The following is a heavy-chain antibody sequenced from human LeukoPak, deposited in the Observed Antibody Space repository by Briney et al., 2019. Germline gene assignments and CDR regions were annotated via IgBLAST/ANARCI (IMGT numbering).Heavy chain of an antibody. J-gene: IGHJ6*02. Sequence: GGSLRLSRTGSGLTFHDHALSGVRPAPGKGLEWVGFIRRKDYGGPPEYAPSVQGRFTITRVDSASITYLQMNSLITEDAAVYYCAGGPIQLGIHNAIDVWGQGTTVTVSS. CDR3: AGGPIQLGIHNAIDV. V-gene: IGHV3-49*04. CDR2: IRRKDYGGPP. CDR1: GLTFHDHA. D-gene: IGHD5-18*01.